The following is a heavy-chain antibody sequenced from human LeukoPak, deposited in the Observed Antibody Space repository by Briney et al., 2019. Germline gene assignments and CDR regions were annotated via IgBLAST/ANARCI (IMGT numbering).Heavy chain of an antibody. Sequence: SETLSRTCTVSGGSSSSYYWSWIRQPPGKGLEWIGYIYYSGSTNYNPSLKSRVTISVDTSKNQFSLKLSSVTAADTAVYYCARVVRRYCSGGSCYLFDYWGQGTLVTVSS. CDR3: ARVVRRYCSGGSCYLFDY. CDR2: IYYSGST. D-gene: IGHD2-15*01. CDR1: GGSSSSYY. J-gene: IGHJ4*02. V-gene: IGHV4-59*01.